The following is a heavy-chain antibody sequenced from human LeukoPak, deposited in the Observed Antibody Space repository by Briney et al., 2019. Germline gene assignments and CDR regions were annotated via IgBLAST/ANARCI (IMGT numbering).Heavy chain of an antibody. J-gene: IGHJ4*02. D-gene: IGHD5-18*01. Sequence: ASVKVSCKASGYTFSGHYMHWVRQAPGQGLEWMGIINPSSGSTSYAQNFQGRVTMTRDTSSSTVYMELSSLRSEDTAVYYCARGYTYGDYWGQGTLVTVSS. CDR2: INPSSGST. CDR1: GYTFSGHY. V-gene: IGHV1-46*01. CDR3: ARGYTYGDY.